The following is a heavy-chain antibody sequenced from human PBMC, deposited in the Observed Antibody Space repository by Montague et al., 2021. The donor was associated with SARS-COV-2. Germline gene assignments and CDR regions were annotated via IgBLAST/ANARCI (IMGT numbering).Heavy chain of an antibody. J-gene: IGHJ4*02. CDR3: ARGRQHNNWVVVVVTGGGYDFDI. CDR1: DGSFSDYS. Sequence: SETLSLTCAVYDGSFSDYSWTWIRQPPGKGLEWIGEINHRGSTNYNPSLKSRVTLSVDTSKNQFSLKMASVTAADTAVYYCARGRQHNNWVVVVVTGGGYDFDIWGQGALVAVSS. CDR2: INHRGST. D-gene: IGHD3-22*01. V-gene: IGHV4-34*01.